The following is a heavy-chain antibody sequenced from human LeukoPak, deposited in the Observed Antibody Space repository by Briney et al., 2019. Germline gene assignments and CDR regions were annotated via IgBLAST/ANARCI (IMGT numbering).Heavy chain of an antibody. J-gene: IGHJ4*02. CDR3: ARELYSSSWSYFDY. V-gene: IGHV4-59*12. D-gene: IGHD6-13*01. CDR1: GGSISSYY. CDR2: IYYSGST. Sequence: SETLSLTCTVSGGSISSYYWSWIRQPPGKGLEWIGYIYYSGSTNYNPSLKSRVTISVDRSKNQFSLKLSSVTAADTAVYYCARELYSSSWSYFDYWGQGTLVTVSS.